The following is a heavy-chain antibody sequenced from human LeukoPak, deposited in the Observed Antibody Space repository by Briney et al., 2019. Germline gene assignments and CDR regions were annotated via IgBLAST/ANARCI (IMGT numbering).Heavy chain of an antibody. CDR1: GFTFSSYE. CDR3: ARDLRTDY. Sequence: PGGSLRLSCAASGFTFSSYEMNWVRPAPGKGLEWVSYISSSGSTLYYADSVKGRFTISRDNAKNSLYLQMNSLRAEDTAVYYWARDLRTDYWGQGTLVTVSS. V-gene: IGHV3-48*03. CDR2: ISSSGSTL. J-gene: IGHJ4*02.